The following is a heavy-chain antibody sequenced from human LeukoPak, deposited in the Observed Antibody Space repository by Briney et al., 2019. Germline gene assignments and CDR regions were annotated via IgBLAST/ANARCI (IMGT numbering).Heavy chain of an antibody. Sequence: PGGSPRLSCAASGFTFTNYWMSWVRQTPGKGLEWVANIKQDGSEKDYVDSMKGRFTISRDNAKNSVYLQMNSLRAEDTAVYYCARIGYSSSCFDYWGQGTVVTVSS. CDR3: ARIGYSSSCFDY. D-gene: IGHD6-13*01. CDR1: GFTFTNYW. V-gene: IGHV3-7*01. CDR2: IKQDGSEK. J-gene: IGHJ4*02.